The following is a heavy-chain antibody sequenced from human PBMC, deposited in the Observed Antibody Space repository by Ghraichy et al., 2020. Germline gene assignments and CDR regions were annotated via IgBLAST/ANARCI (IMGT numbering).Heavy chain of an antibody. V-gene: IGHV3-30*18. CDR3: AKDLTDHWSMDV. D-gene: IGHD2-8*02. Sequence: GGSLRLSCAASGFAFSSCAMHWVRQAPGKGLEWLAFISQDGTTEFYIDSVKGRFSISRDNSRYTVYLQMNSLTAEDTAIYFCAKDLTDHWSMDVWGQGTTVTVS. CDR1: GFAFSSCA. CDR2: ISQDGTTE. J-gene: IGHJ6*02.